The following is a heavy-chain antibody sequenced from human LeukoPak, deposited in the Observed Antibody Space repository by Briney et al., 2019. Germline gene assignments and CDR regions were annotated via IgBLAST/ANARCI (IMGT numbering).Heavy chain of an antibody. V-gene: IGHV3-48*01. CDR1: GFTFSTYS. CDR2: ISSRSTVI. Sequence: GGSLKLSCAASGFTFSTYSMTWVRQAPGKGLEWVSYISSRSTVIYYADSLRGRFTISRDNAKNSLYLQVNSLRVEDTALYFCAREAVAGRGFDYWGQGALVTVSS. D-gene: IGHD6-19*01. CDR3: AREAVAGRGFDY. J-gene: IGHJ4*02.